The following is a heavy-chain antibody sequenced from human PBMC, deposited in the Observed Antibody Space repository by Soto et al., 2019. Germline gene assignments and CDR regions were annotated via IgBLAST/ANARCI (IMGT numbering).Heavy chain of an antibody. V-gene: IGHV4-39*01. CDR3: ARHLLALRKHSCTDP. CDR1: GDSIISSDFY. J-gene: IGHJ5*02. Sequence: SETLALTCTVSGDSIISSDFYWGWVRQPPGKGLEWIGSIFYLGSSYYNPSLKSRVTMSVDTSKNQFSLRLRSVTAADTALYFCARHLLALRKHSCTDPSGPG. CDR2: IFYLGSS. D-gene: IGHD3-3*02.